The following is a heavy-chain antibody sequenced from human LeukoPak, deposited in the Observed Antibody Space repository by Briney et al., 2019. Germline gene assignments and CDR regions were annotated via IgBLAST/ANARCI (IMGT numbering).Heavy chain of an antibody. CDR1: GYSFTSYW. J-gene: IGHJ4*02. D-gene: IGHD3-9*01. CDR2: IDPSDSYT. CDR3: ARHSDYDILTGYLHFDY. Sequence: GESLKISCKGSGYSFTSYWINWVRQMPGKGLEWMGRIDPSDSYTNYSPSFQGHVTISADKSISTAYLQWSSLKASDTAMYYCARHSDYDILTGYLHFDYWGQGTLVTVSS. V-gene: IGHV5-10-1*01.